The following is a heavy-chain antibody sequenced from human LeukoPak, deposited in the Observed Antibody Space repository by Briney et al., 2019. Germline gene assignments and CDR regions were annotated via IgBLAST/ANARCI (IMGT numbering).Heavy chain of an antibody. J-gene: IGHJ4*02. CDR2: INPNSGGT. D-gene: IGHD6-19*01. CDR3: ARAVARRLIDY. Sequence: ASVRVSCKASVYTFTGYYMHWVRQAPGQGLEWMGWINPNSGGTNYAQKFQGRVTMTRGTSISTAYMELSRLRSDDTAVYYCARAVARRLIDYWGQGTLVTVSS. CDR1: VYTFTGYY. V-gene: IGHV1-2*02.